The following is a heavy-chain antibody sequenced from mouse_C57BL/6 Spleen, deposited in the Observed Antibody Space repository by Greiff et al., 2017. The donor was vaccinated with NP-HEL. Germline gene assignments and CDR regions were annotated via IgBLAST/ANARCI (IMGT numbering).Heavy chain of an antibody. J-gene: IGHJ4*01. D-gene: IGHD3-2*02. CDR1: GYTFTDYN. CDR2: INPNNGGT. Sequence: EVKVVESGPELVKPGASVKIPCKASGYTFTDYNMDWVKQSHGKSLEWIGDINPNNGGTIYNQKFKGKATLTVDKSSSTAYMELRSLTSEDTAVYYCALDSSGYDAMDYWGQGTSVTVSS. CDR3: ALDSSGYDAMDY. V-gene: IGHV1-18*01.